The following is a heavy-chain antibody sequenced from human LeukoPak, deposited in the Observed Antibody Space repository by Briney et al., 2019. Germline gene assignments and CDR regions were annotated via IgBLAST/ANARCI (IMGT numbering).Heavy chain of an antibody. CDR2: FSGSGGST. V-gene: IGHV3-23*01. J-gene: IGHJ4*02. Sequence: TGGSLRLSCAASGCTFSTYAMSWVRKAPGKGLEWVSVFSGSGGSTYYAESVKGRFTISRDNSKNTLYLQMNSLRAEDTAVYYCAKQIFGVVIMTYFDYWGQGTLVTVSS. D-gene: IGHD3-3*01. CDR1: GCTFSTYA. CDR3: AKQIFGVVIMTYFDY.